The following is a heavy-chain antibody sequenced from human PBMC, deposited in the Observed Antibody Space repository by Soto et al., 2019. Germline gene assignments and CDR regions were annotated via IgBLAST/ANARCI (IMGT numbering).Heavy chain of an antibody. J-gene: IGHJ6*02. CDR3: TTDPGYGSGSSYYYYGMDV. V-gene: IGHV3-15*07. CDR1: GFTFSNAW. D-gene: IGHD3-10*01. Sequence: GGSLRLSCAASGFTFSNAWMNWVRQAPGKGLEWVGRIKSKTDGGTTDYAAPVKGRFTISRDDSKNTLYLQMNSLKTEDTAVYYCTTDPGYGSGSSYYYYGMDVWGQGTTVTVSS. CDR2: IKSKTDGGTT.